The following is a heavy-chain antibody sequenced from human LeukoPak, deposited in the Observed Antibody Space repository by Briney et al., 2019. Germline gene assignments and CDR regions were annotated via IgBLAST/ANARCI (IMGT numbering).Heavy chain of an antibody. CDR2: VWYDGSNK. J-gene: IGHJ4*02. V-gene: IGHV3-33*06. Sequence: GGSLRLSCVASGFTFSSYGMHWVRQAPGKGLEWVAVVWYDGSNKYYADSVKGRFTISRDNSKNTLYLQMNSLRAEDTAVYYCAKFATGDWDYFDYWGQGTLVTVSS. D-gene: IGHD7-27*01. CDR1: GFTFSSYG. CDR3: AKFATGDWDYFDY.